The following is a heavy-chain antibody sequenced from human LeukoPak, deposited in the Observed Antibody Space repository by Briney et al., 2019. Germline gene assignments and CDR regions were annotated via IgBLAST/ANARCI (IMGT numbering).Heavy chain of an antibody. V-gene: IGHV4-4*02. D-gene: IGHD3-22*01. CDR3: ARVPDYYDSSGYYYFDY. CDR2: IYHSGST. CDR1: GGSISSSNW. J-gene: IGHJ4*02. Sequence: SGTLSLTCAVSGGSISSSNWWSWVRQPPGKGLEWIGEIYHSGSTNYNPSLKSRVTISVDKSKNQFSLKLSSVTAADTAVYYRARVPDYYDSSGYYYFDYWGQGTLVTVSS.